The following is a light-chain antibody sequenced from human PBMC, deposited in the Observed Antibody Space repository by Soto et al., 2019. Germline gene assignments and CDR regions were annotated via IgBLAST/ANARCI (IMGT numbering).Light chain of an antibody. CDR1: SSNIGNNY. CDR3: GTWDSSLSAGYV. V-gene: IGLV1-51*02. CDR2: ENN. Sequence: QSVLTQPPSVSAAPGQKVTISCSGSSSNIGNNYVSWYQQLPGTAPKLLIYENNKRPSGIPDRFSGSKSGTSATLGITGLQTGDEADYYCGTWDSSLSAGYVFGTWTKV. J-gene: IGLJ1*01.